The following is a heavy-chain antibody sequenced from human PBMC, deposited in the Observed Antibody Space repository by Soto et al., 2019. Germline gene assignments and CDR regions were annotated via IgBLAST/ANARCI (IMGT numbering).Heavy chain of an antibody. Sequence: ASVKVSCKASGYTFTSHGISWVRQAPGQGLEWMGWISAYNGNTNYAQKLQGRVTMTTDTSTSTAYMELRSLRSDDTAVYYCASSSEFDPAFDICGQGTMVTVSS. V-gene: IGHV1-18*01. CDR3: ASSSEFDPAFDI. CDR2: ISAYNGNT. J-gene: IGHJ3*02. CDR1: GYTFTSHG. D-gene: IGHD3-10*01.